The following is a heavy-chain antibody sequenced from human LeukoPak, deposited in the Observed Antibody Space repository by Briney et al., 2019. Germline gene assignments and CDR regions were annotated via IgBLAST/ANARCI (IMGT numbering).Heavy chain of an antibody. J-gene: IGHJ4*02. Sequence: GASVKVSCKASGYTFTSYGISWVRQAPGQGLEWMGWISAYNGNTNYAQKLQGRVTMTTDTSTSTAYMELRSLRSEDTAVYYCARGTTIFGVVIIPFDYWGQGTLVTVSS. V-gene: IGHV1-18*01. CDR3: ARGTTIFGVVIIPFDY. CDR1: GYTFTSYG. D-gene: IGHD3-3*01. CDR2: ISAYNGNT.